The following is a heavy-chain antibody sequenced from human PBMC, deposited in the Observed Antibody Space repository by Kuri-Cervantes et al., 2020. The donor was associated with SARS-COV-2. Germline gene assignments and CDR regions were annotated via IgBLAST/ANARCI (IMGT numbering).Heavy chain of an antibody. Sequence: ASVKVSCKASGYTFTGYYMHWVRQAPGQGLEWMGWINPNSGGTNYAQKFQGRVTMTRDTSISTAYMELSRLRSDDTAVYYCASVSYCSSTSCHIYYYYGMNVWGQGTAVTVSS. J-gene: IGHJ6*02. CDR3: ASVSYCSSTSCHIYYYYGMNV. CDR2: INPNSGGT. CDR1: GYTFTGYY. V-gene: IGHV1-2*02. D-gene: IGHD2-2*01.